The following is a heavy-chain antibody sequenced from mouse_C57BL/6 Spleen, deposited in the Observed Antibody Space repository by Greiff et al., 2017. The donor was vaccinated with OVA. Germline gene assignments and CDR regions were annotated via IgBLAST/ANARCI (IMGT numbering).Heavy chain of an antibody. CDR1: GFTFSSYA. CDR3: ASYYGSSLYYYAMDY. Sequence: EVKLMESGGGLVKPGGSLKLSCAASGFTFSSYAMSWVRQTPEKRLEWVATISDGGSYTYYPDNVKGRFTISRDNAKNNLYLQMSHLKSEDTAMYYGASYYGSSLYYYAMDYWGQGTSVTVSS. D-gene: IGHD1-1*01. CDR2: ISDGGSYT. J-gene: IGHJ4*01. V-gene: IGHV5-4*03.